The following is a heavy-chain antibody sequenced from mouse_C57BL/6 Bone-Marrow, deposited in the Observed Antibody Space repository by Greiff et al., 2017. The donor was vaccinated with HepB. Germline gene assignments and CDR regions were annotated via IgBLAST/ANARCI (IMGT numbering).Heavy chain of an antibody. J-gene: IGHJ3*01. CDR2: IYPRSGNT. CDR1: GYTFTSYG. CDR3: ARGGPWFAY. Sequence: LVESGAELARPGASVKLSCKASGYTFTSYGISWVKQRTGQGLEWIGEIYPRSGNTYYNEKFKGKATLTADKSSSTAYMELRSLTSEDSAVYFCARGGPWFAYWGQGTRVTVSA. V-gene: IGHV1-81*01.